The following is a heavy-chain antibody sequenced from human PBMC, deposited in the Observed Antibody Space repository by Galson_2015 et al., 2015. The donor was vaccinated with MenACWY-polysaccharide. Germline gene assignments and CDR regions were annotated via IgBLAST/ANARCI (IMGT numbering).Heavy chain of an antibody. Sequence: PALVKPPQPLTLTCTFSGFSLDTTKMRVSWIRQPPGKALEWLARIDWDDDKYYPTSLKTRLTISKDTSKNQVVLTMTNMDPVDTATYYCVRESGSYYQMDYWGQGTLVTVSS. CDR3: VRESGSYYQMDY. CDR2: IDWDDDK. J-gene: IGHJ4*02. V-gene: IGHV2-70*04. CDR1: GFSLDTTKMR. D-gene: IGHD1-26*01.